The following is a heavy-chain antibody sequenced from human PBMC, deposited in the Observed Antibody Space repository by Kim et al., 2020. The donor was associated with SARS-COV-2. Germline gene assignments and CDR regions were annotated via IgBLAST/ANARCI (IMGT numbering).Heavy chain of an antibody. V-gene: IGHV5-51*01. Sequence: TRYSPSFQGQVTISADKSISTAYLQWSSLKASDTAMYYCASGKQWEGMDVWGQGTTFTVSS. D-gene: IGHD6-19*01. CDR3: ASGKQWEGMDV. J-gene: IGHJ6*02. CDR2: T.